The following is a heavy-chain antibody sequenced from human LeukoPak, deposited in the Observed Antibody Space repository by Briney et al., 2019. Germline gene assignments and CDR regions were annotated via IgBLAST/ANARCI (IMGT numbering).Heavy chain of an antibody. V-gene: IGHV3-7*01. CDR2: IKQDGSER. CDR3: ERDRYSGTYLGASDI. CDR1: GFTFSNFW. Sequence: GGSLRLSCAASGFTFSNFWMSWVRQAPGKGLEWVANIKQDGSERYFVDSVKGRFTISRDNAKNSLYLQMSSLRAEDTAVYYGERDRYSGTYLGASDIWGQGTMVTVSS. D-gene: IGHD1-26*01. J-gene: IGHJ3*02.